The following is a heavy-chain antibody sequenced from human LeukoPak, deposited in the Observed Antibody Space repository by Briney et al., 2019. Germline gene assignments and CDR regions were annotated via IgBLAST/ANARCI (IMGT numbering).Heavy chain of an antibody. Sequence: GASVKVSCKASGYTFTGYYIHWVRQAPGQGPEWMGMINPSGGSTTYAQRSQGRATMTRDMSTSTVFMELSSLRSEDTAVYYCARGGEGPRLAGSFWGQGALVTVSS. V-gene: IGHV1-46*01. CDR1: GYTFTGYY. J-gene: IGHJ4*02. CDR3: ARGGEGPRLAGSF. D-gene: IGHD6-19*01. CDR2: INPSGGST.